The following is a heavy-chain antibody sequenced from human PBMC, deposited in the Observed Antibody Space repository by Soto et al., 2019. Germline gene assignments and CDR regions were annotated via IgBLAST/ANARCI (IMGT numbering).Heavy chain of an antibody. J-gene: IGHJ4*02. Sequence: QVQLVESGGGVVQPGRSLRLSCAASGFTFSSYAMHWVRQAPGKGLEWVAVISYDGSNKYYADSVKGRFTISRDNSKNTLYLQMSSLGAEDTAVYYCARDRPGIAVGDYFDYWGQGTLVTVSS. CDR3: ARDRPGIAVGDYFDY. D-gene: IGHD6-19*01. CDR2: ISYDGSNK. CDR1: GFTFSSYA. V-gene: IGHV3-30-3*01.